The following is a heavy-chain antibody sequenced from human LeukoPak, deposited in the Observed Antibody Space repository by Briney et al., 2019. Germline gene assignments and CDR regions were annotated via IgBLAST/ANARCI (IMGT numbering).Heavy chain of an antibody. CDR2: ISSSSSYI. CDR1: GGSISSSS. J-gene: IGHJ4*02. V-gene: IGHV3-21*01. Sequence: ETLSLTCTVSGGSISSSSYYWGWIRQPPGKGLEWVSSISSSSSYIYYADSVKGRFTISRDNAKNSLYLQMNSLRAEDTAVYYCARDLRGGGFDYWGQGTLVTVSS. CDR3: ARDLRGGGFDY. D-gene: IGHD3-16*01.